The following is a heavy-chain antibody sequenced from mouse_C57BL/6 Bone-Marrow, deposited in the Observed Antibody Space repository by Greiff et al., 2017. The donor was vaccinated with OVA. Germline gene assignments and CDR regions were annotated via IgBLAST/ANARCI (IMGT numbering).Heavy chain of an antibody. J-gene: IGHJ3*01. Sequence: EVKLMESGDGLVKPGGSLKLSCAASGFTFSSYAMSWVRQTPEKRLEWVAYISSGGDYIYYADTVKGRFTISRDTAWNTLYLQMSSLKSEDTAMYYCTGPYCCGSGHAWFADWGQGTLVTVSA. V-gene: IGHV5-9-1*02. CDR3: TGPYCCGSGHAWFAD. CDR1: GFTFSSYA. D-gene: IGHD1-1*01. CDR2: ISSGGDYI.